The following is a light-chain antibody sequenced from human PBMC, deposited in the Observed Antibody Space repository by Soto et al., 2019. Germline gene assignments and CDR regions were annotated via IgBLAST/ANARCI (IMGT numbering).Light chain of an antibody. J-gene: IGKJ4*01. CDR3: QQYGISPLT. CDR2: GTS. V-gene: IGKV3-20*01. CDR1: QSLTNSY. Sequence: EFVLTQSPGTLSLSPGERATLSCRASQSLTNSYLAWYQQRPGQAPRLLIYGTSSRASGIPDRFSGSGSGTDFTLTISRLEPEDFAVYYCQQYGISPLTFGQGTKVDIK.